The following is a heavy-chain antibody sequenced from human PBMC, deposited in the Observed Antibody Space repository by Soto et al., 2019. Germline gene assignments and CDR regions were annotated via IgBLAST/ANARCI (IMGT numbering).Heavy chain of an antibody. CDR1: GFPFGHYA. CDR2: ISGGGDGT. V-gene: IGHV3-23*01. Sequence: GALRLSCTASGFPFGHYAMSWVRQAPGKGLEWVAGISGGGDGTNYADSVKGRFTVSRDNSRNTLYLQMDSLRAEDTAIYYCAKDPRLQRAYWGQGTLVTVSS. D-gene: IGHD4-4*01. J-gene: IGHJ4*02. CDR3: AKDPRLQRAY.